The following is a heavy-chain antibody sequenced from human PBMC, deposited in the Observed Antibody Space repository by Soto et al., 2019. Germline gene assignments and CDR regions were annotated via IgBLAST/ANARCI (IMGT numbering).Heavy chain of an antibody. V-gene: IGHV4-38-2*01. CDR2: IYHTGTT. D-gene: IGHD2-21*02. CDR3: ARQRTSVVTQAYFDV. J-gene: IGHJ4*02. Sequence: SETLSLTCAVSGDSIISIYHWAWIRQSPGRGLEWIASIYHTGTTYYTPSLESRVSMSIDTSKDQFSLKLKSVTAADTALYFCARQRTSVVTQAYFDVWGPGSLVTVSS. CDR1: GDSIISIYH.